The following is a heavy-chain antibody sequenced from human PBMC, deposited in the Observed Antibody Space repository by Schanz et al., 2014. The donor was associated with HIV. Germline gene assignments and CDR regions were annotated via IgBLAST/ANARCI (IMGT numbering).Heavy chain of an antibody. CDR1: GYTFIDYY. D-gene: IGHD1-7*01. CDR3: ARDNEGPRTSDFFYYYALDV. CDR2: INPNSGGT. J-gene: IGHJ6*02. Sequence: QIQLVQSGAEVKEPGASVKVSCKASGYTFIDYYVHWVRQAPGQGLEWMGWINPNSGGTNYAQKFQGRVTLTRDTSISTAYMELTSLRSDDTAVYFCARDNEGPRTSDFFYYYALDVWGQGTTVTVSS. V-gene: IGHV1-2*02.